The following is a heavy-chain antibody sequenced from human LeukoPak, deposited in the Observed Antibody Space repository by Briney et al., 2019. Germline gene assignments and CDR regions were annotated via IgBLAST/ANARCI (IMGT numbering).Heavy chain of an antibody. CDR3: ARVDYPFNYGGNSGAFDI. CDR2: ISYDGSNK. CDR1: GFTFSSYA. J-gene: IGHJ3*02. Sequence: GGSLRLSCAASGFTFSSYAMHWVRQAPGKGLEWVAVISYDGSNKYYADSVKGRFTISRDNSKNTLYLQMNSLRAGDTAVYYCARVDYPFNYGGNSGAFDIWGQGTMVTVSS. D-gene: IGHD4-23*01. V-gene: IGHV3-30-3*01.